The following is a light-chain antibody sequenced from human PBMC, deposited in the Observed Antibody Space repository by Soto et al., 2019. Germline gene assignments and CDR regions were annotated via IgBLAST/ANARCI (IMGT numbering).Light chain of an antibody. CDR1: QSVISSY. Sequence: ETVLTQSPGTLSLAPGERATLSCRASQSVISSYLAWYQQKSGQAPRLLIYGASARATGVPDRFSGSGSGTDFTLTISRVEPEDLAVYYCQQYGTSSTFGGGTKVEIK. CDR2: GAS. V-gene: IGKV3-20*01. J-gene: IGKJ4*01. CDR3: QQYGTSST.